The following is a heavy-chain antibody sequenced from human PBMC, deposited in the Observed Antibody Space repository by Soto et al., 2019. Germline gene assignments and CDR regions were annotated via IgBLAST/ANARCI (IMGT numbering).Heavy chain of an antibody. Sequence: SETLSLTCTVSGGSISSGVYYWSWIRQPPGKGLEWIGYIYYSGSTYYNPSLKSRVTISVDTSKNQFSLKLSSVTAADTAVYYCATETERGDDAFDIWGQGQWSPSPQ. D-gene: IGHD1-1*01. V-gene: IGHV4-30-4*01. CDR1: GGSISSGVYY. CDR2: IYYSGST. J-gene: IGHJ3*02. CDR3: ATETERGDDAFDI.